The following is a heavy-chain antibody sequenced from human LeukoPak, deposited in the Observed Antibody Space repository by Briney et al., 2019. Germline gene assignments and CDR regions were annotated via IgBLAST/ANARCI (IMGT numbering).Heavy chain of an antibody. CDR1: GFTFSTYW. CDR2: ISRSSTYI. CDR3: ARDQVPYWYFDL. Sequence: GGSLRLSCAASGFTFSTYWMHWVRQAPGKGLVWVSSISRSSTYIYYAESVKGRFTVSRDNAKNSLYLQMNSLRAEDTAVYYCARDQVPYWYFDLWGRGTLVTVSS. V-gene: IGHV3-21*01. J-gene: IGHJ2*01.